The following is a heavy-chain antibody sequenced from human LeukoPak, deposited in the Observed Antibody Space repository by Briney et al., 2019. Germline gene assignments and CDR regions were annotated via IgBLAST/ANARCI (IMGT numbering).Heavy chain of an antibody. CDR2: IYPDDADT. Sequence: GESLKISCKCSGYSFTNYWIVWVRQMPGKGLKWMVLIYPDDADTRYSPSFQGQVTISADKSTGTAYLQWSSLKASDTAMYYCARLNYGSGSYFGHFDYWGQGTLVTVSS. J-gene: IGHJ4*02. V-gene: IGHV5-51*01. D-gene: IGHD3-10*01. CDR3: ARLNYGSGSYFGHFDY. CDR1: GYSFTNYW.